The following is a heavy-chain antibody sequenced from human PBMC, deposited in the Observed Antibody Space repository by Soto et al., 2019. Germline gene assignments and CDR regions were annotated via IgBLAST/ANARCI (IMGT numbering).Heavy chain of an antibody. V-gene: IGHV3-23*01. Sequence: GGSLRLSCAASGFTFSTYAMSWVRLAPGKGLEWVSIISVSGGYKYYADSMKGRFTISRDNSKNTLYLQMNSLRAEDTAVYYCAKVRYSSSWAPFDYWGQGTLVKSPQ. CDR2: ISVSGGYK. CDR3: AKVRYSSSWAPFDY. J-gene: IGHJ4*02. CDR1: GFTFSTYA. D-gene: IGHD6-13*01.